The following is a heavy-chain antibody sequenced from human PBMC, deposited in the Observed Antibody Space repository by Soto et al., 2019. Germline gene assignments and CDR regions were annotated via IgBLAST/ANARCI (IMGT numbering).Heavy chain of an antibody. Sequence: SETLSLTCTVSGGSISNFYWSWIRQPPGKGLEWIGYISYSGNTNYNPSLKSRVSISVDTSKNQLSLNLTSVTAADTAVYYCARAPMVLSRSYFHSSGQGTPLTVS. CDR3: ARAPMVLSRSYFHS. CDR1: GGSISNFY. CDR2: ISYSGNT. D-gene: IGHD2-8*01. V-gene: IGHV4-59*01. J-gene: IGHJ4*02.